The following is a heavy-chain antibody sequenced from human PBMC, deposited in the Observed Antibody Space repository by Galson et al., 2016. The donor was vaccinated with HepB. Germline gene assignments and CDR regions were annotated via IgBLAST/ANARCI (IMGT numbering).Heavy chain of an antibody. J-gene: IGHJ4*02. CDR2: ISGDGKST. CDR3: ARAYNPAGRWAHYFEY. V-gene: IGHV3-74*01. D-gene: IGHD3-16*01. Sequence: SLRLSCAASGFTFSSSWMHWVRQAPGKGLVWVSRISGDGKSTSKGRFTISRDNAKNTLYLQMKNLRAEDTGVYYCARAYNPAGRWAHYFEYWGQGTLVTVSA. CDR1: GFTFSSSW.